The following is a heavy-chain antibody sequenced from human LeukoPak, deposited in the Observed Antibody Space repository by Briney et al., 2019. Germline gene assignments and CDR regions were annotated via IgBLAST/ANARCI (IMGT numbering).Heavy chain of an antibody. CDR1: GGSISSYY. Sequence: SETLSLTCTVSGGSISSYYWSWIRQPPGKGLEWIGYIYYSGNTNYNPSLKSRVTISEDTSENQFSLKLSSVTAADTAVYYCARASLPQSMVRGGTTQFDYWGQGTLVTVSS. V-gene: IGHV4-59*12. J-gene: IGHJ4*02. D-gene: IGHD3-10*01. CDR3: ARASLPQSMVRGGTTQFDY. CDR2: IYYSGNT.